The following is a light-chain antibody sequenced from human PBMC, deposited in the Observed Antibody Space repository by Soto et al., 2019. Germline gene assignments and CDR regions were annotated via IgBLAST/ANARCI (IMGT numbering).Light chain of an antibody. Sequence: QLVLTQPPSESGTPGQRVTISCSGSRSNIGSNTVNWYQQLPGTAPKLLIYSNNQRPSGVPDRFSGSKSGTSASLAISGLQSEDEADYYCAAWDDSLNVVVFGGGTKLTVL. CDR3: AAWDDSLNVVV. J-gene: IGLJ2*01. CDR2: SNN. CDR1: RSNIGSNT. V-gene: IGLV1-44*01.